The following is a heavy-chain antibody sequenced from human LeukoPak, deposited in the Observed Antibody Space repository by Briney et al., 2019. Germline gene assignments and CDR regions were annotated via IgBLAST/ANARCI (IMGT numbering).Heavy chain of an antibody. CDR3: ARDCSSTSCLRRAFDI. D-gene: IGHD2-2*01. CDR2: INHSGST. J-gene: IGHJ3*02. V-gene: IGHV4-34*01. CDR1: GGSFSGYY. Sequence: PSETLSLTCAVYGGSFSGYYWSWIRQPPGKGLEWIGEINHSGSTNYNPSLKSRVTMSVDTSKNQFSLKLSSVTAADTAVYYCARDCSSTSCLRRAFDIWGQGTMVTVSS.